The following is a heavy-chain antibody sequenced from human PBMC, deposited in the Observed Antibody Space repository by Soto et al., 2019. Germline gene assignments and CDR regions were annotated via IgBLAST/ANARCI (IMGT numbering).Heavy chain of an antibody. Sequence: QAHLEQTGAEVKRPGASVKVSCKASGYTFTDFDINWLRQASGQGPGWMGWMNAKSGDTFFAQRFQGKFNMTWDTSLSTAYMEVGSLTSDDTAIYYCARGNPFNYAGFDVWGQGTTVAVSS. CDR3: ARGNPFNYAGFDV. CDR2: MNAKSGDT. J-gene: IGHJ6*02. V-gene: IGHV1-8*01. D-gene: IGHD3-16*01. CDR1: GYTFTDFD.